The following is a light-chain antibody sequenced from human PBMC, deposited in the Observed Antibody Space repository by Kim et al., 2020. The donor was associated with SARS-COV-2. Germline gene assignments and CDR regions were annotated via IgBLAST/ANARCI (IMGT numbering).Light chain of an antibody. V-gene: IGLV3-21*04. CDR1: NIGGKS. CDR3: KVWDSSSAPPL. CDR2: YDS. Sequence: SYELTQPPSVSVAPGKTARITCGGNNIGGKSVHWYQQKPGQAPVLVIYYDSYRRSGIPERFSGSNFGNTATLTFSRVEGGDAFDYYCKVWDSSSAPPLFGRGTQLTVL. J-gene: IGLJ2*01.